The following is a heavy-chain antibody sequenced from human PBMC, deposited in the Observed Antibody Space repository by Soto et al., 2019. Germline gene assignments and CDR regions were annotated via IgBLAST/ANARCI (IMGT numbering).Heavy chain of an antibody. CDR3: ARGDDFDYYYGVDV. V-gene: IGHV1-69*06. CDR1: GGTFSNLA. D-gene: IGHD3-16*01. CDR2: IVPMFGTS. J-gene: IGHJ6*02. Sequence: ASVKVSGKASGGTFSNLAISWVRQAPGQGLEWMGGIVPMFGTSNYAQKFQGRVTTTADKSTNTAYMELSSLTSEDTAVYYCARGDDFDYYYGVDVWGQGTTVTVSS.